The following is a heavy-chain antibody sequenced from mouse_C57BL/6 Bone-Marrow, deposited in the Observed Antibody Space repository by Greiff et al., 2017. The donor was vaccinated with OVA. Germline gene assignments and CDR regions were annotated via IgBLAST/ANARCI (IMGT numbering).Heavy chain of an antibody. CDR2: IAPSDSYI. V-gene: IGHV1-59*01. Sequence: QVQLQQPGAELVRPGTSVKLSCKASGYTFTNYWMHWVKQRPGQGLEWIGVIAPSDSYINYNQKFKGRATLTVDTSSSTAYMHLSSLTSEVSAVYYCAHYGSRLYLHYWGQGPSLTVSS. CDR1: GYTFTNYW. D-gene: IGHD1-1*01. J-gene: IGHJ2*02. CDR3: AHYGSRLYLHY.